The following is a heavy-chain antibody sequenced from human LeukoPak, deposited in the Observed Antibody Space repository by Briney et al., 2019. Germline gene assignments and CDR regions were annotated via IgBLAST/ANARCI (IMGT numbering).Heavy chain of an antibody. CDR3: ATYRQVLLPFES. Sequence: GTLRLSCAASGFTFNRYGMSWVRQAPGKRLEWVSSIFPSGGEIHYADSVRGRFTISRDNSKSTLSLQMNSLRAEDTAIYYCATYRQVLLPFESWGQGTLVTVSS. D-gene: IGHD2-8*02. J-gene: IGHJ4*02. V-gene: IGHV3-23*01. CDR2: IFPSGGEI. CDR1: GFTFNRYG.